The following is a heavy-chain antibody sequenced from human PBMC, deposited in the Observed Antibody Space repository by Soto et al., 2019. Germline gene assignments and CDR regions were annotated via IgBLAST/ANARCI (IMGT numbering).Heavy chain of an antibody. D-gene: IGHD1-1*01. CDR1: GGSISSGGYY. V-gene: IGHV4-31*03. J-gene: IGHJ4*02. CDR2: IYYSGST. CDR3: ASQKLDVPAFFDY. Sequence: SETLSLTCTVSGGSISSGGYYWSWIRQHPGKGLEWIVYIYYSGSTYYNQSLKNRVTISVDTSKNKFSLKLSSVTAADTAVYYCASQKLDVPAFFDYWGQGILVTVSS.